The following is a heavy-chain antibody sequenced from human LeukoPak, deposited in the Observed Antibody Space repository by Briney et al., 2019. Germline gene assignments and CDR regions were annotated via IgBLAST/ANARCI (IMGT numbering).Heavy chain of an antibody. D-gene: IGHD4-23*01. Sequence: GGTLRLSCAASGFSFSNYGMSWVRQAPGKGLEWVSSISTSGSSTYYVDSVKGRFTISRDNSKNTLYLQMNNLRAEDTAVYYCAKIGGNVVYWGQGTLVTVSS. CDR1: GFSFSNYG. CDR3: AKIGGNVVY. J-gene: IGHJ4*02. V-gene: IGHV3-23*01. CDR2: ISTSGSST.